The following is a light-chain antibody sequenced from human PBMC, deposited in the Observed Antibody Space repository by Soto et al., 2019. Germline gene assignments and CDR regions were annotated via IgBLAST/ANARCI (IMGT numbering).Light chain of an antibody. CDR2: GAS. J-gene: IGKJ1*01. V-gene: IGKV3-20*01. CDR1: QSVSSSY. CDR3: QQYGSSSWT. Sequence: ENVLTQAPGPLVFSPGVNTPPSCKASQSVSSSYLAWYQQKPGQAPRLLIYGASSRATGIPDRFSGSGSGTDFTLTISRLEPEDFAVYYCQQYGSSSWTFGQGTKVDIK.